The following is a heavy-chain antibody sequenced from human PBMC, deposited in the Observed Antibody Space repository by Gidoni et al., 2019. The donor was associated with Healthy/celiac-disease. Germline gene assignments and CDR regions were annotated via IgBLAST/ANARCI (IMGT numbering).Heavy chain of an antibody. Sequence: EVQLLESGGGLVQPGGSLRLSCAASGFTFSSYAMRWVRQAPGKGLEWVSAISGSGGSTYYADSVKGRFTISRDNSKNTLYLQMNSLRAEDTAVYYCAKRPIVVVVAAPLDYWGQGTLVTVSS. CDR1: GFTFSSYA. CDR2: ISGSGGST. J-gene: IGHJ4*02. CDR3: AKRPIVVVVAAPLDY. D-gene: IGHD2-15*01. V-gene: IGHV3-23*01.